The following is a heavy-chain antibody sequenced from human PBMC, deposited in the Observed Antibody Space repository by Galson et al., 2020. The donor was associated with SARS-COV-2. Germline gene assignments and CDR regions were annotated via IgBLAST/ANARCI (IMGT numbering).Heavy chain of an antibody. D-gene: IGHD2-8*02. Sequence: GESLKLNPTASGNTFIGNSIHWVRQAPGQGLEWMGWMNPNSGATTSAQKFQGRVTLTRDTSISTASMELTNLMSDDTAIYYCARDPVNVDVLTFFAPWAQGTLVTLSS. J-gene: IGHJ5*02. V-gene: IGHV1-2*02. CDR1: GNTFIGNS. CDR3: ARDPVNVDVLTFFAP. CDR2: MNPNSGAT.